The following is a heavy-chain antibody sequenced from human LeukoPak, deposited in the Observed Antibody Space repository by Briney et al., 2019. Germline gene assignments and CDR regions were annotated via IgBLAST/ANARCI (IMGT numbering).Heavy chain of an antibody. Sequence: SVKVSCKASGGTFISYAISWVRQAPGQGLEWMGRIIPIFGTANYAQKFQGRVTITTDESTSTAYMELSSLRSEDTAVYYCARDLDGGNSGVYYFDYWGQGTLVTVSS. CDR1: GGTFISYA. CDR2: IIPIFGTA. V-gene: IGHV1-69*05. D-gene: IGHD4-23*01. J-gene: IGHJ4*02. CDR3: ARDLDGGNSGVYYFDY.